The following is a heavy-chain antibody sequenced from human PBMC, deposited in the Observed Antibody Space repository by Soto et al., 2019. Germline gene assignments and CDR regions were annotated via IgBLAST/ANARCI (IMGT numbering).Heavy chain of an antibody. J-gene: IGHJ3*02. CDR3: TIIGGPGDCAFDI. Sequence: EVQLVESGGGLVQPGGSLRLSCAASGFSISGSGRHWVRQASGKGLEWVARIRDRTNGYATGYAASVQGRFSISSDDSKNTAFLQMNSLINVDTAVDYCTIIGGPGDCAFDIWGQGTMVTVSS. CDR1: GFSISGSG. D-gene: IGHD2-21*01. CDR2: IRDRTNGYAT. V-gene: IGHV3-73*01.